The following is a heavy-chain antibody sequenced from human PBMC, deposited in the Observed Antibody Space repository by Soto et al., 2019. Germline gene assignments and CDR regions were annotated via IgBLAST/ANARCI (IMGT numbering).Heavy chain of an antibody. J-gene: IGHJ4*02. CDR3: ARQIYDSDTGPNFQYYFDS. Sequence: GEYLKISFKGSGYSFVCYWITWVRQKPGKGLEWMGRIDPSDSQTYYSPSFRGHVTISVTKSITTVFLQWSSLRASDTAMYYCARQIYDSDTGPNFQYYFDSWGQGTPVTVSS. CDR2: IDPSDSQT. V-gene: IGHV5-10-1*01. CDR1: GYSFVCYW. D-gene: IGHD3-22*01.